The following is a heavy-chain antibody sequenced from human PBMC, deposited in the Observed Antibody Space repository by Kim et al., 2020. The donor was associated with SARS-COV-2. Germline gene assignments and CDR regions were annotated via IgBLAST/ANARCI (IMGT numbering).Heavy chain of an antibody. D-gene: IGHD4-17*01. CDR2: ISSSSSYI. CDR3: AREVSRDYGDYPPGWYFDL. Sequence: GGSLRLSCAASGFTFSSYSMNWVRQAPGKGLEWVSSISSSSSYIYYADSVKGRFTISRDNAKNSLYLQMNSLRAEDTAVYYCAREVSRDYGDYPPGWYFDLWGRGTLVTVSS. V-gene: IGHV3-21*01. J-gene: IGHJ2*01. CDR1: GFTFSSYS.